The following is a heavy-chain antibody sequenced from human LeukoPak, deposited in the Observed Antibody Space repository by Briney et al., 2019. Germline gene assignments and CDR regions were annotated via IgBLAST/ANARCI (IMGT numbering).Heavy chain of an antibody. J-gene: IGHJ4*02. CDR1: GGSFSGYY. Sequence: SETLSLTCAVYGGSFSGYYWSWIRQPPGKGLEWIGEINHSESTNYNPSLKSRVTISVDTSKNQFSLKLSSVTAADTAVYYCARTVRNWNARGRYFDYWGQGTLVTVSS. D-gene: IGHD1-1*01. CDR2: INHSEST. CDR3: ARTVRNWNARGRYFDY. V-gene: IGHV4-34*01.